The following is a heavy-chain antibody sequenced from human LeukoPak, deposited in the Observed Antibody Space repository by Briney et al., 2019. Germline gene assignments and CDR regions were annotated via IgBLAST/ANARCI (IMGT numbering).Heavy chain of an antibody. J-gene: IGHJ5*02. Sequence: SETLSLTCAVYGGSFSGYYWSWIRQPPGKGLEWIGRIYTSGSTNYNPSLKSRVTMSVDTSKNQFSLKLSSVTAADTAVYYCAXWYDFWSGFNLWGQGTLVTVS. D-gene: IGHD3-3*01. V-gene: IGHV4-59*10. CDR1: GGSFSGYY. CDR2: IYTSGST. CDR3: AXWYDFWSGFNL.